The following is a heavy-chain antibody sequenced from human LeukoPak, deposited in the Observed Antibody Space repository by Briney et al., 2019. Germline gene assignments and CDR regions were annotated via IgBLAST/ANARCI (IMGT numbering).Heavy chain of an antibody. CDR1: GYTFTAYS. J-gene: IGHJ4*02. CDR2: INPNSGGT. Sequence: GASVKVSCTASGYTFTAYSMHWVRQAPGQGLEWMGWINPNSGGTNYAQKFQGRVTMTRATSISTAYMELTRLRSDDTAVYYCARDPRIDYSSSWYYFDSWGQGTLVTVSS. D-gene: IGHD6-13*01. CDR3: ARDPRIDYSSSWYYFDS. V-gene: IGHV1-2*02.